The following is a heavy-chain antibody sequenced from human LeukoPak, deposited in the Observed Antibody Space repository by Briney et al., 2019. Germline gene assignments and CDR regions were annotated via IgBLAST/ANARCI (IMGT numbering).Heavy chain of an antibody. CDR1: GYRFTSYG. CDR2: IRAYNSNT. CDR3: ARGPGDFDY. Sequence: GASVKVSCKSSGYRFTSYGISWVRQPPGQGLEWMGWIRAYNSNTNYAQKLQGRVTMTTDTSTRTAYMELRSLRSDDTAVYYCARGPGDFDYWGQGTLVTVSS. D-gene: IGHD2-21*01. J-gene: IGHJ4*02. V-gene: IGHV1-18*01.